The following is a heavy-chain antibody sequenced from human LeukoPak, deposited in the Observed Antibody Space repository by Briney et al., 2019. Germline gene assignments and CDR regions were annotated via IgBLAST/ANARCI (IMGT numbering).Heavy chain of an antibody. J-gene: IGHJ3*02. CDR2: ISSSSSYI. D-gene: IGHD3-10*01. Sequence: GGSLRLSCAASGFTFSSYSMNWVRQAPGKGLEWVSSISSSSSYIYYADSVKGRFTISRDNAKNSLYLQMNSLRAEDTALYYCAKDMVRGVMTAFDIWGQGTMVTVSS. V-gene: IGHV3-21*04. CDR1: GFTFSSYS. CDR3: AKDMVRGVMTAFDI.